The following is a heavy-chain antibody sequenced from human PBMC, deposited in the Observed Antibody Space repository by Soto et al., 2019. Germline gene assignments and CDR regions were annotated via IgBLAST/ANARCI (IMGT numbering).Heavy chain of an antibody. V-gene: IGHV1-24*01. Sequence: ASVKVSCKVSGYTLTELSMHWVRQPPGKGLEWMGGFDPEDAETIYARRFQGRVTMTEDTSADTAYMELSSLRSEDTAVYYCAAGVVQYGMDVWRQGTTVTV. J-gene: IGHJ6*02. D-gene: IGHD2-15*01. CDR2: FDPEDAET. CDR1: GYTLTELS. CDR3: AAGVVQYGMDV.